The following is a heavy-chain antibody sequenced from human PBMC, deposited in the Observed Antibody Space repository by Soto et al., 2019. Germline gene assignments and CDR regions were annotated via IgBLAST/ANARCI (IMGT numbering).Heavy chain of an antibody. CDR1: GNYISSGDYH. CDR3: ASLDAYNSCDY. V-gene: IGHV4-30-2*01. J-gene: IGHJ4*02. D-gene: IGHD2-2*01. Sequence: QVQLQESGSGLVKPSQTLSLTCAVSGNYISSGDYHWSWIRQPPGKGLEWIGYIYHSGITYYNPSLMTRVTISVDTSTNQFSLRLSSLTAADTAVYYCASLDAYNSCDYWGQGTLVTVSS. CDR2: IYHSGIT.